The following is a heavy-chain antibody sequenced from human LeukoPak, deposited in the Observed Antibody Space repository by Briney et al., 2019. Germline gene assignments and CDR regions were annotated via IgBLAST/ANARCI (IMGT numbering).Heavy chain of an antibody. V-gene: IGHV3-23*01. CDR3: AKDRSSGSGSYVSVFDY. CDR1: GFTFSDYA. Sequence: AGGSLRLSCAASGFTFSDYALGWVRQAPGRGLEWVATLSGSGAGTYYSDSVQGRFTISRDNSKRTLFLQMNSLRAEDTAVYYCAKDRSSGSGSYVSVFDYWGQGTLVTVSS. J-gene: IGHJ4*02. D-gene: IGHD3-10*01. CDR2: LSGSGAGT.